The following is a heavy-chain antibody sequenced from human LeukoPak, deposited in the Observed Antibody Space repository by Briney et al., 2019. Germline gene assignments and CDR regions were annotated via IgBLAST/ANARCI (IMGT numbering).Heavy chain of an antibody. CDR1: GYTFTSYD. D-gene: IGHD2-2*01. CDR3: ARSPRLLGVVPDAFDI. J-gene: IGHJ3*02. V-gene: IGHV1-8*01. Sequence: ASVKVSCKASGYTFTSYDINWVRQATGQGLEWMGWMNPNSGNTGYAQKFQGRVTMTRNTSISTAYMELSSLRSEDTAVYYCARSPRLLGVVPDAFDIWGQGTMVTVSP. CDR2: MNPNSGNT.